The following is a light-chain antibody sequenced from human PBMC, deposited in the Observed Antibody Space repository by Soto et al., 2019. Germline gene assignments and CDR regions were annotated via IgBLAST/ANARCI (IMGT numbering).Light chain of an antibody. J-gene: IGKJ1*01. Sequence: EIVFTQSPATLSLTPGERVTLSCRASQAISNNVAWYQQKPGQAPRLLIFDASTRATGIPDRFSGSGSGTDFTLTISRLEPEDFAVYYCQQYGSSPRTFGQGTKVDIK. CDR2: DAS. V-gene: IGKV3-20*01. CDR3: QQYGSSPRT. CDR1: QAISNN.